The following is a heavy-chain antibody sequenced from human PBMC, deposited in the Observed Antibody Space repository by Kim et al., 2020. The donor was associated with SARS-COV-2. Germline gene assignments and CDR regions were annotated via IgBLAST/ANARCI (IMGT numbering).Heavy chain of an antibody. J-gene: IGHJ4*02. V-gene: IGHV3-9*01. CDR1: GFTFGDYA. D-gene: IGHD3-22*01. CDR2: ISCNSGSI. CDR3: AKDYYDSSGPIDY. Sequence: GGSLRLSCAASGFTFGDYAMHWVRQAPGKGLEWVSGISCNSGSIGYADSVKGRFTISRDNAKNSLYLQMNSLRAEDTALYYCAKDYYDSSGPIDYWGQGTLVPVSS.